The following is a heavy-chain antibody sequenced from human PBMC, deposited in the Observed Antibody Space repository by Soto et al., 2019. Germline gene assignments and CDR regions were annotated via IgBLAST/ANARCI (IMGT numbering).Heavy chain of an antibody. CDR3: ARTMIAPAGHFDY. D-gene: IGHD6-13*01. J-gene: IGHJ4*02. CDR1: GYTLNSYY. Sequence: ASSKVCCEASGYTLNSYYMHWARQAPGQGLEWMGIINPSGGSTSYAQKFQGRVTMTRDTSTSTVYMELSSLRYEDTAVYYCARTMIAPAGHFDYWGQGNMVTVSS. V-gene: IGHV1-46*02. CDR2: INPSGGST.